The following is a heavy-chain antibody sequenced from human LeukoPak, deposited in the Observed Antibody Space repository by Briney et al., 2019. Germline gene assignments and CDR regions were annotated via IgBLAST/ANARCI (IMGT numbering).Heavy chain of an antibody. CDR3: ARDKQPYRSNFWYFDL. D-gene: IGHD6-13*01. V-gene: IGHV3-48*02. Sequence: QPGGSLRLSCAASGFTFSAYSMNWVRQAPGKGLEWVSFISDGSDTIYNAHSVKGRFTISRDNAKNSLYLQMNSLGDEDTAVYYCARDKQPYRSNFWYFDLWGRGTLVTVSS. CDR1: GFTFSAYS. J-gene: IGHJ2*01. CDR2: ISDGSDTI.